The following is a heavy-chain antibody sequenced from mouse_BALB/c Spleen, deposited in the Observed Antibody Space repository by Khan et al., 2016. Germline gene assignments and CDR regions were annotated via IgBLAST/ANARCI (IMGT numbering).Heavy chain of an antibody. Sequence: EVQLQESGAELVKPGASVKLSCTASDFNIKDTYMHWVKQRPEQGLEWIGRIDPANGNTKYDPKFQGKATITADTSSNTAYLQLGSLTSEDTAVYYCARSPYDYDVGFAYWGQGTLVTVSA. CDR2: IDPANGNT. CDR1: DFNIKDTY. V-gene: IGHV14-3*02. D-gene: IGHD2-4*01. J-gene: IGHJ3*01. CDR3: ARSPYDYDVGFAY.